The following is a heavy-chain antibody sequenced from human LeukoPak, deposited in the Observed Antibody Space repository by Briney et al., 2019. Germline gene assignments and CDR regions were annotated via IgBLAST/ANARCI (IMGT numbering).Heavy chain of an antibody. V-gene: IGHV4-61*01. D-gene: IGHD1-20*01. CDR3: AREKEDNWYDVPHDAFDI. CDR2: IYYSWST. CDR1: GGSVSSGSYY. J-gene: IGHJ3*02. Sequence: SETLSLTCTVPGGSVSSGSYYWSWIRQPPGKGLEWIGYIYYSWSTNYNPSLKSLVTISVDTSKNQFSLMLSSVAAADTAVYYCAREKEDNWYDVPHDAFDIWGQKTIVTVS.